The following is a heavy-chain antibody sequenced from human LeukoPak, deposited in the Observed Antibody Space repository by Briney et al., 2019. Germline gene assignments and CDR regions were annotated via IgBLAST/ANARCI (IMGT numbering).Heavy chain of an antibody. V-gene: IGHV3-48*03. J-gene: IGHJ3*02. CDR3: ARESAMAGGWAFDI. CDR1: GFTFSSYE. D-gene: IGHD5-18*01. CDR2: ISSSGSTI. Sequence: GGSLRLPCAASGFTFSSYEMNWVRQAPGKGLEWVSYISSSGSTIYYADSVKGRFTISRDNAKNSLYLQMNSLRAEDTAVYYCARESAMAGGWAFDIWGQGTMVTVSS.